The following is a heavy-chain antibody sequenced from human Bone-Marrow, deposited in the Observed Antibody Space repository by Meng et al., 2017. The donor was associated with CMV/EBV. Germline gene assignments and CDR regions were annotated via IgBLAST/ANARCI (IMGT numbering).Heavy chain of an antibody. D-gene: IGHD6-19*01. V-gene: IGHV4-34*01. J-gene: IGHJ2*01. CDR2: INHSGST. CDR1: GGSFSGYY. Sequence: SETLSLTCAVYGGSFSGYYWSWIRQPPGKGLEWIGEINHSGSTNYNPSLKRRVTISVDTSKNQFSLKLSSVTAADTAVYYCARDLRIAVAGTGSWYFDLWGRGTLVTVSS. CDR3: ARDLRIAVAGTGSWYFDL.